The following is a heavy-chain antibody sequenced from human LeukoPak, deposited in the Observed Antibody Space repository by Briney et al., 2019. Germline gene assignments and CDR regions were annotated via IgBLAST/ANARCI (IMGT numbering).Heavy chain of an antibody. CDR2: IYYSGST. J-gene: IGHJ4*02. CDR1: SGSIRSHY. D-gene: IGHD1-7*01. CDR3: ARGGTNFDY. Sequence: SETLSLTCTVSSGSIRSHYWSWIQQPPGKGLEWIGYIYYSGSTNYNPSLKSRVTISADTSKNQFSLKLSSVTAADTAVYYCARGGTNFDYWGQGTLVTVSS. V-gene: IGHV4-59*11.